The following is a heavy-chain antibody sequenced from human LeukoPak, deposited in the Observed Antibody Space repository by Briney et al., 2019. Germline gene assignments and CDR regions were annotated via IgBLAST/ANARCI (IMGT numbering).Heavy chain of an antibody. D-gene: IGHD3-22*01. Sequence: GSLKISCKGHGYSFTTNWIGWVRQMPGRGLERMGIIYPGDSDTRYSPSFQGQVTISADKSISTAYLQWSSLKASDTAMYYCARHYYDSSGYSPFDYWGQGTLVTVSS. J-gene: IGHJ4*02. CDR2: IYPGDSDT. CDR1: GYSFTTNW. CDR3: ARHYYDSSGYSPFDY. V-gene: IGHV5-51*01.